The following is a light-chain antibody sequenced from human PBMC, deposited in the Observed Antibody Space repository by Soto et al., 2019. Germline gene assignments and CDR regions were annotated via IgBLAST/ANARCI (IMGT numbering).Light chain of an antibody. J-gene: IGLJ1*01. Sequence: QAVVTQPPSASGSPGQSVTVSCSGTSSDVGGYNFVSWYQQHPGKAPKLMIYEVSERPSGVPDRFSGSKSGNTASLTVSGLQADDEADYYCSSYAGSNNYVFGTGTKLTVL. CDR2: EVS. V-gene: IGLV2-8*01. CDR1: SSDVGGYNF. CDR3: SSYAGSNNYV.